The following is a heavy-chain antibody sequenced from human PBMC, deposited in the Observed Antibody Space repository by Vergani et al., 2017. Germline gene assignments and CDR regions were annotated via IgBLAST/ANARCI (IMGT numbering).Heavy chain of an antibody. D-gene: IGHD2-2*01. CDR3: ARAGFPDIVVVPAAIPAFDI. Sequence: QVQLQESGPGLVKPSETLSLTCTVSGGSISSYYWSWIRQPPGKGLEWIGYIYYSGSTNYNPSLKSRVTISVDTSKNQFSLKLSSVTAADTAVYYCARAGFPDIVVVPAAIPAFDIWGQGTMVTVSS. CDR1: GGSISSYY. J-gene: IGHJ3*02. CDR2: IYYSGST. V-gene: IGHV4-59*01.